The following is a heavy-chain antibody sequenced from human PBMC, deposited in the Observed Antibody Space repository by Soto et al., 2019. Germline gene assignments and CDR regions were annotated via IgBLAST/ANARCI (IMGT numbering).Heavy chain of an antibody. D-gene: IGHD2-15*01. CDR3: ARSGLVVVAASPPFDY. J-gene: IGHJ4*02. V-gene: IGHV4-34*01. CDR1: GGSFSGYY. Sequence: PSETLSLTCAVYGGSFSGYYWSWIRQPPGKGLEWIGEINHSGSTNYNPSLKSRVTISVDTSKNQFSLKLSSVTAADTAVYYCARSGLVVVAASPPFDYWGLGTLVTVSS. CDR2: INHSGST.